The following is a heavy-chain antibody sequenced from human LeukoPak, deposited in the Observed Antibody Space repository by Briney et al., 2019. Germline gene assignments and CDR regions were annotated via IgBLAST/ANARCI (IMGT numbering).Heavy chain of an antibody. CDR1: GGSFSGYY. CDR3: ARIVSEESYDSVGYCSGGSCYGADY. V-gene: IGHV4-34*01. Sequence: SETLSLTCGVYGGSFSGYYWSWIRQPPGKGLEWIGEINHSGSTNYNPSLKSRVTISVDTSKNQFSLKLSSVTAADTAVYYCARIVSEESYDSVGYCSGGSCYGADYWGQGTLVTVSS. D-gene: IGHD2-15*01. J-gene: IGHJ4*02. CDR2: INHSGST.